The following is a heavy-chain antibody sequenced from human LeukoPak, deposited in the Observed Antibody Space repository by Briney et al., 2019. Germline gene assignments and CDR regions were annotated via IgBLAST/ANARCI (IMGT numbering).Heavy chain of an antibody. D-gene: IGHD1-1*01. Sequence: PGGSLRLSCAASGFTFSSYGMHWVRQAPGKGLEWVAVIPYDGSNKYYADSVKGRFTISRDNSENTLYLQMNSLRAEDTAVYYCAKPNWNGAYALFDYWGQGTLVTVSS. J-gene: IGHJ4*02. CDR1: GFTFSSYG. CDR3: AKPNWNGAYALFDY. CDR2: IPYDGSNK. V-gene: IGHV3-30*18.